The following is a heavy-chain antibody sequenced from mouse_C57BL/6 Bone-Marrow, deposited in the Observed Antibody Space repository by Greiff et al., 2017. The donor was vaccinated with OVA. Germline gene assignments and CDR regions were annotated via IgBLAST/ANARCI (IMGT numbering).Heavy chain of an antibody. CDR2: INPNNGGT. D-gene: IGHD1-1*01. Sequence: EVQLQQSGPELVKPGASVKLSCKASGYTFTDYNMDWVKQSPGKSLEWIGDINPNNGGTIYNQKFKGKATLTVDKSSSTAYMELRSLTSEDTAVYYCARGPDNYGSSYKGRYAMGYWGQGTLVTVTS. J-gene: IGHJ4*01. CDR1: GYTFTDYN. V-gene: IGHV1-18*01. CDR3: ARGPDNYGSSYKGRYAMGY.